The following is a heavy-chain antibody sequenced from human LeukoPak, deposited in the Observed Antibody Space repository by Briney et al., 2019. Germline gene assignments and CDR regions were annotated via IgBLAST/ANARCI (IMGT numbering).Heavy chain of an antibody. CDR2: IIPIFGTA. Sequence: SSVKVSCKASGGTFSSYAISWLRQAPGQGLEWMGGIIPIFGTANYAQKFQGRVTITTDESTSTAYMELSSLRSEDTAVYYCARGPTTVTTTFPLCYFDYWGQGTLVTVSS. CDR3: ARGPTTVTTTFPLCYFDY. V-gene: IGHV1-69*05. CDR1: GGTFSSYA. D-gene: IGHD4-17*01. J-gene: IGHJ4*02.